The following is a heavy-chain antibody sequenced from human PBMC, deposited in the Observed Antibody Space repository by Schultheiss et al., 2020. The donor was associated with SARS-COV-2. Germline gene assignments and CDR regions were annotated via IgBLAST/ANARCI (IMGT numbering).Heavy chain of an antibody. Sequence: SETLSLTCTVSGGSISSYYWSWIRQPPGKGLEWIGYIYYSGSTNYNPSLKSRVTISVDTSKNQFSLKLSSVTAADTAVYYCARGHAGSGSYLYWGQGTLVTVSS. D-gene: IGHD3-10*01. CDR2: IYYSGST. CDR3: ARGHAGSGSYLY. V-gene: IGHV4-59*12. J-gene: IGHJ4*02. CDR1: GGSISSYY.